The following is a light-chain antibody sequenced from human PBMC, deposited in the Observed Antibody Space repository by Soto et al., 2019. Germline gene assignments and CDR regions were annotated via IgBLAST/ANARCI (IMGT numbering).Light chain of an antibody. CDR1: QSISSW. J-gene: IGKJ3*01. V-gene: IGKV1-5*03. Sequence: DIQMTQSPSTLSASVGDRVTITCRASQSISSWLAWYQQKPGKAPKLLIYKASSLESGVPSRFSGSGSGTDFTLTISTLQPDDFPTYDCQQYNCGGFTFGTGTKVDIK. CDR3: QQYNCGGFT. CDR2: KAS.